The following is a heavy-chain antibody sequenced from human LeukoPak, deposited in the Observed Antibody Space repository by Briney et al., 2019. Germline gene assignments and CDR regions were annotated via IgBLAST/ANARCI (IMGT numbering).Heavy chain of an antibody. V-gene: IGHV4-39*07. CDR3: ARQRVIAAAVSPYIDY. D-gene: IGHD6-13*01. CDR1: GFIFSSYA. CDR2: IYYSGST. Sequence: PGGSLRLSCAASGFIFSSYAMSWVRQPPGKGLEWIGSIYYSGSTYYNPSLKSRVTISVDTSKNQFSLKLSSVTAADTAVYYCARQRVIAAAVSPYIDYWGQGTLVTVSS. J-gene: IGHJ4*02.